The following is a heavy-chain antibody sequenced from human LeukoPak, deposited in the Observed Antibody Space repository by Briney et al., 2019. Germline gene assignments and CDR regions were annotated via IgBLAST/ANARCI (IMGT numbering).Heavy chain of an antibody. Sequence: SETLSLTCTVSGGSISNYYWSWIRQPPGKGLEWIGFIYYSGSTNCNPSLKSRVTISVDTSKNQFSLKLTSVTAADTAVYYCARHRRGYYNFDYWGQGTLVTVSS. CDR2: IYYSGST. CDR3: ARHRRGYYNFDY. V-gene: IGHV4-59*01. D-gene: IGHD5-18*01. CDR1: GGSISNYY. J-gene: IGHJ4*02.